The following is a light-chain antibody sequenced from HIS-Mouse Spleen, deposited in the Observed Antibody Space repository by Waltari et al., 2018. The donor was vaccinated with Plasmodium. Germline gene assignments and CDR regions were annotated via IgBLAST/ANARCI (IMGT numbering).Light chain of an antibody. V-gene: IGLV3-10*01. Sequence: SYELTQPPSVSVSPGQTARLPCPGAALPKKYPFWYQQKSGQAPVLVIYEDSKRPSGIPERFSGSSSGTMATLTISGAQVEDEADYYCYSTDSSGNHRVFGGGTKLTVL. CDR2: EDS. CDR1: ALPKKY. J-gene: IGLJ3*02. CDR3: YSTDSSGNHRV.